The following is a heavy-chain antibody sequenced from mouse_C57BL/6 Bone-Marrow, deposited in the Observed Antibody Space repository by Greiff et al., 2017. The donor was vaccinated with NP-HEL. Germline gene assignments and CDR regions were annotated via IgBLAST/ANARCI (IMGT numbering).Heavy chain of an antibody. D-gene: IGHD2-12*01. V-gene: IGHV1-64*01. CDR3: ARGCYNDY. J-gene: IGHJ2*01. CDR2: IHPTSGST. Sequence: VQLQQSGAELVKPGASVKLSCKASGYTFTSYWMHWVKQRPGQGLEWIGMIHPTSGSTYYNEKFKSKATLTVDKSSSTAYMQLSSLTSEDSAVYYCARGCYNDYWGQGTTLTVSS. CDR1: GYTFTSYW.